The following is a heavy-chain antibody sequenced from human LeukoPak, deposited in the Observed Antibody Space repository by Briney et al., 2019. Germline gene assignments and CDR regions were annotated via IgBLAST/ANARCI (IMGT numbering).Heavy chain of an antibody. Sequence: GSLRLSCAASGFTFSSYAMSWVRQAPGKGLEWVSYISSSGSTIYYADSVKGRFTISRDNAKNSLYLQMNSLRAEDTAVYYCARRGDLYESLYYFDYWGQGTLVTVSS. J-gene: IGHJ4*02. CDR3: ARRGDLYESLYYFDY. CDR1: GFTFSSYA. CDR2: ISSSGSTI. V-gene: IGHV3-48*04. D-gene: IGHD2-21*01.